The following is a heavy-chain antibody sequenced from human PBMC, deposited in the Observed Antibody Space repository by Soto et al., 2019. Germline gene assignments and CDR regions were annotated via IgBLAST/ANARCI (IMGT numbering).Heavy chain of an antibody. CDR1: GFTFSRYS. Sequence: EVQLVESGGGLVRPGGSLRLSCAASGFTFSRYSMNWVRQAPWKGLEWVSSISSTTNYIYYADSMKGRFTVSRDNAKNSVYLDMNSLSAEDTAVYYCARESEDLTSNFDYWGQGTLVTVSS. V-gene: IGHV3-21*01. J-gene: IGHJ4*02. CDR2: ISSTTNYI. CDR3: ARESEDLTSNFDY.